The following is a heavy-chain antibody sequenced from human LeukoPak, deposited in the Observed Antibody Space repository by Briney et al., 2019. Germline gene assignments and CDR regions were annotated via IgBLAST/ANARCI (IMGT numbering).Heavy chain of an antibody. CDR2: IYQSGNT. CDR1: GGSISSSSYY. J-gene: IGHJ5*02. V-gene: IGHV4-39*07. Sequence: PSETLSLTCTVSGGSISSSSYYWGWIRQPPGKGLEWIGSIYQSGNTYYNESLKSRVTISVDTSKNQFSLNLRSVTAADTAVYYCARVPGPNWFDPWGQGTLVTVSS. CDR3: ARVPGPNWFDP.